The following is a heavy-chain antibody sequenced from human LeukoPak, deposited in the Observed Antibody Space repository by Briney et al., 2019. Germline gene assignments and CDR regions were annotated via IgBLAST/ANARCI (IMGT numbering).Heavy chain of an antibody. Sequence: SETLSLTCTVSGGSISSSSYYWGWIRPPPGKGLEWIGSIYYSGSTYYNPSLKSRITISVDTSKNQFSLKLSSVTAADTAVYYCARGRYYGSGTWFDPWGQGTLVTVSS. CDR3: ARGRYYGSGTWFDP. CDR1: GGSISSSSYY. D-gene: IGHD3-10*01. J-gene: IGHJ5*02. CDR2: IYYSGST. V-gene: IGHV4-39*07.